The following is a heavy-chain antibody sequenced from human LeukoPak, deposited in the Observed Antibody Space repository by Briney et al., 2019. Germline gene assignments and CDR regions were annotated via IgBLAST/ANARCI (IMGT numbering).Heavy chain of an antibody. D-gene: IGHD3-9*01. V-gene: IGHV3-30*02. CDR3: ARELRYPRRSWFDP. Sequence: GGSLRLSCVASGFTFSNYGMHWVRQAPGKGLEWVAFIRYDGSNKYYADSVKGRFNTYRDNSKNTLYLQMNSLRAEDTAVYYCARELRYPRRSWFDPWGQGTLVTVSS. CDR1: GFTFSNYG. CDR2: IRYDGSNK. J-gene: IGHJ5*02.